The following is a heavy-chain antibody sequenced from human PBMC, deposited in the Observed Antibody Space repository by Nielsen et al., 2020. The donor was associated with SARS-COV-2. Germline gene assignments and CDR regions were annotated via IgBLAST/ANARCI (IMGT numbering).Heavy chain of an antibody. Sequence: GGSLRLSCVASGFTFSHYAMHWVRQAPGTGLEWVAIISYDGSNKYYADSVKGRFTISRDDSKNTLYLQMNSLRPDDTAVYYCARDSWDSLRYFVHWGQGAQVTFSS. CDR1: GFTFSHYA. CDR2: ISYDGSNK. J-gene: IGHJ4*02. CDR3: ARDSWDSLRYFVH. V-gene: IGHV3-30*04. D-gene: IGHD3-22*01.